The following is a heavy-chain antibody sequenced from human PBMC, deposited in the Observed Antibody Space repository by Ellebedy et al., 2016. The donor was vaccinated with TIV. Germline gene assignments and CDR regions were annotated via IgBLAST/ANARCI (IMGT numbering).Heavy chain of an antibody. CDR3: VRPGQNCSRTTCYIGGFDT. J-gene: IGHJ4*02. CDR1: SHSISSGYN. V-gene: IGHV4-38-2*02. Sequence: SETLSLXCTVSSHSISSGYNWAYNWGWIRQSPEKGLEWIGSGYQNGDTYYNPSLKSRVTISVDTSKNQFSLNLRSVTAADTAVYYCVRPGQNCSRTTCYIGGFDTWGQGILVTVTS. CDR2: GYQNGDT. D-gene: IGHD2-2*02.